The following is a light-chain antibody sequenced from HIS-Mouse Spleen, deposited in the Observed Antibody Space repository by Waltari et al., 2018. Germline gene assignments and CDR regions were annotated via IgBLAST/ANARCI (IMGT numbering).Light chain of an antibody. CDR3: QQYYSTPYT. Sequence: DIVMTQSPDSLAVSLGERATINGKSSQSVLYSSNNKNYVAWYQQKPGQPPTLLIYWASTRESGGPDRFSGSGSGTDFTLTISSLQAEDVAVYYCQQYYSTPYTFGQGTKLEIQ. V-gene: IGKV4-1*01. CDR1: QSVLYSSNNKNY. CDR2: WAS. J-gene: IGKJ2*01.